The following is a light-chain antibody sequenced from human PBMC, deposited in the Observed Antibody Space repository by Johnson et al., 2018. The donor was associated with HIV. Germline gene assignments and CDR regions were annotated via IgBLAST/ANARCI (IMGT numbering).Light chain of an antibody. J-gene: IGLJ1*01. V-gene: IGLV1-51*01. CDR3: GTWDSSLSAGF. CDR2: DNN. CDR1: SSNIGNNY. Sequence: QSALTQPPSVSAAPGQKVTISCSGSSSNIGNNYVSWYQHLPGTAPKLLIYDNNKRPSGIPDRFSGSQSGTSATLGITGLQTGDEADYYCGTWDSSLSAGFFGTGTKVTVL.